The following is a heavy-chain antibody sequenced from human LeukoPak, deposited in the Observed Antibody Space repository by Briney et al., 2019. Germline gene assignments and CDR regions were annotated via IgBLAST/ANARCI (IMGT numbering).Heavy chain of an antibody. CDR1: GGSISSGAYY. CDR3: ARSDMATVFDY. CDR2: ISYSGST. V-gene: IGHV4-31*03. Sequence: SDTLSLTCTVSGGSISSGAYYWSWIRQHPGKGLEWIAYISYSGSTYYNPSLKTRLTISVDTSKNQFSLKLSSVTAADTAFYYCARSDMATVFDYWGRGTLVTVSS. J-gene: IGHJ4*02. D-gene: IGHD5-24*01.